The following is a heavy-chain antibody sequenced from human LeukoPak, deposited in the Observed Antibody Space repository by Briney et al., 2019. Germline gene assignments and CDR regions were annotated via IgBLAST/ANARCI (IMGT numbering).Heavy chain of an antibody. CDR2: INPNSGGT. CDR1: EYTFTGYY. J-gene: IGHJ5*02. Sequence: GASVKVSCKASEYTFTGYYMHWVRQAPGQGLEWMGRINPNSGGTNYAQKFQGRVTMTRDTSISTAYMELSRLRSDDTAVYYCARDGNFGVVPYPWGQGTLVTVSS. V-gene: IGHV1-2*06. D-gene: IGHD3-3*01. CDR3: ARDGNFGVVPYP.